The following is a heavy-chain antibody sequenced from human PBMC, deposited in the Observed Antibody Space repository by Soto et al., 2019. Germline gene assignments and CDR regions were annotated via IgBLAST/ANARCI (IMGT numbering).Heavy chain of an antibody. CDR2: ISYDGSNK. Sequence: VQLVESGGGLVQPGGSLRLSCAASGFTFSSYGIHWVRQAPGKGLEWVAVISYDGSNKYYADSVKGRFTISRDNSKNTLYLQMNSLRAEDTAVYYCAKDRGPYYYGMDVWGQGTTVTVSS. D-gene: IGHD3-10*01. V-gene: IGHV3-30*18. CDR1: GFTFSSYG. J-gene: IGHJ6*02. CDR3: AKDRGPYYYGMDV.